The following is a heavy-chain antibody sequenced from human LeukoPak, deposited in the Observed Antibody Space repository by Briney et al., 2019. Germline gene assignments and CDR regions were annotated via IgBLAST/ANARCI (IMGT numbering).Heavy chain of an antibody. V-gene: IGHV3-23*01. CDR2: ISGSGGNT. Sequence: GGSLRLSCAASGFTFSSYGMSWVRQAPGKGLEWVSAISGSGGNTYYADSVKGRFTISRDNSKNTLYLQMNSLRAEDTAVYYCAKTRPVSQIWIENSDLVFDYWGQGTLVTVSS. D-gene: IGHD5-18*01. J-gene: IGHJ4*02. CDR3: AKTRPVSQIWIENSDLVFDY. CDR1: GFTFSSYG.